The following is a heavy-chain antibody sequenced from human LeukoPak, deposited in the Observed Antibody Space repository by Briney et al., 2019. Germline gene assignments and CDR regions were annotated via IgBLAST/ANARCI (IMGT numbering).Heavy chain of an antibody. V-gene: IGHV4-59*01. J-gene: IGHJ6*02. CDR2: IFYSGST. Sequence: SETLSLTCTVSGGSITAYYWNWIRQPPGKRLEWIGYIFYSGSTNYNPSPKSRVTISVDTSKNQFSLNLSSVTAADTAVYYCARENVLYGMDVWGQGTTVTVSS. D-gene: IGHD4/OR15-4a*01. CDR3: ARENVLYGMDV. CDR1: GGSITAYY.